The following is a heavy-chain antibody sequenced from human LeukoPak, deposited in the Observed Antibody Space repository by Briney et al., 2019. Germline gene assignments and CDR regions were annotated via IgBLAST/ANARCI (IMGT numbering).Heavy chain of an antibody. CDR2: ISGSGAST. J-gene: IGHJ3*02. CDR1: GFTFSSYA. D-gene: IGHD6-19*01. CDR3: AKDLGIAVAGTWGAFDI. V-gene: IGHV3-23*01. Sequence: GGSLRLSCAASGFTFSSYAMSWVRQAPGKGLEWVSAISGSGASTYYADSVKGRFTISRDNSKNTMYLLMNSLRAEATAVYYCAKDLGIAVAGTWGAFDIWGQGTMVTVSS.